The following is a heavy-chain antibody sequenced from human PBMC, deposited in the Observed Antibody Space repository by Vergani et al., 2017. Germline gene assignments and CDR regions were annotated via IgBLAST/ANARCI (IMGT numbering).Heavy chain of an antibody. Sequence: EVQLLESGGGLVQPGGSLRLSCAASGFTFSSYAMSWVRQAPGKGLEWVSAISGSGGSTYYADSVKGRFTISRDNSKNTLYLQMNSLRAEDTAVYYWANIFESSSWYLEYFQHWGQGTLVTVSS. CDR3: ANIFESSSWYLEYFQH. J-gene: IGHJ1*01. CDR2: ISGSGGST. CDR1: GFTFSSYA. D-gene: IGHD6-13*01. V-gene: IGHV3-23*01.